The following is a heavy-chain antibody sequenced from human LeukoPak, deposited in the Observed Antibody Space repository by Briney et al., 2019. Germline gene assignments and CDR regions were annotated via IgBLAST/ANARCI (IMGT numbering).Heavy chain of an antibody. D-gene: IGHD3-22*01. CDR1: GFTFSSYS. CDR2: ISSSSSYI. CDR3: ARNLLTYYYSSGPGGSDAFDI. Sequence: GGSLRLSCAASGFTFSSYSMNWVRQAPGKGLEWVSSISSSSSYIYYADSVKGRCTISRDNAKNSMYLQMNSLRAEDTAVYYCARNLLTYYYSSGPGGSDAFDIWGQGTMVTVSS. J-gene: IGHJ3*02. V-gene: IGHV3-21*01.